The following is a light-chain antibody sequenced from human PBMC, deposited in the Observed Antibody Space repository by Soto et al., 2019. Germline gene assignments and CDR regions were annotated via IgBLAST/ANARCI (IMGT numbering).Light chain of an antibody. CDR1: SSDVGGYNY. J-gene: IGLJ1*01. V-gene: IGLV2-8*01. Sequence: QSALTQPPSASGSPGQSVTISCTGTSSDVGGYNYVSWYQQHPGKVPKLMVYEVNKRPSGVPDRFSGSKSGNTASLTVSGLQAEDEAEYYCTSYAGGHNVFGTGTKLTVL. CDR3: TSYAGGHNV. CDR2: EVN.